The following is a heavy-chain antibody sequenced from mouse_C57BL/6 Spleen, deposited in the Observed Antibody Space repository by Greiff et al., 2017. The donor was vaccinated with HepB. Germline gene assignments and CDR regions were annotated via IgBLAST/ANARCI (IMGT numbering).Heavy chain of an antibody. CDR1: GYTFTEYT. CDR2: FYPGSGSI. J-gene: IGHJ3*01. Sequence: QVHVKQSGAELVKPGASVKLSCKASGYTFTEYTIHWVKQRSGQGLEWIGWFYPGSGSIKYNEKFKDKATLTADKSSSTVYMELSRLTSEDSAVYFCARHEDRDTGYYVGFAYWGQGTLVTVSA. CDR3: ARHEDRDTGYYVGFAY. D-gene: IGHD2-3*01. V-gene: IGHV1-62-2*01.